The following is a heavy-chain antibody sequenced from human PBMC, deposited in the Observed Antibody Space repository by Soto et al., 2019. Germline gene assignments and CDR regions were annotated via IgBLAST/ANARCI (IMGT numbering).Heavy chain of an antibody. CDR3: TADVRSAAAWGFVP. J-gene: IGHJ5*02. D-gene: IGHD6-13*01. CDR1: GFTFSKAW. Sequence: EVQLVESGGGLVKPGESLRLSCAASGFTFSKAWMSWVRQAPGKGPEWVGRVKSKTDGETTGYSAPVKGRFTISRDDSKIMLYLQMNSLRPEDGSMYYCTADVRSAAAWGFVPWGQGTVVTVSS. V-gene: IGHV3-15*01. CDR2: VKSKTDGETT.